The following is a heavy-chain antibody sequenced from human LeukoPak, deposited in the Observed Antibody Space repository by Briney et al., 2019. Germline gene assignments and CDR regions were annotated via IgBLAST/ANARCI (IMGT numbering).Heavy chain of an antibody. CDR3: ARVLGAHRYGSIDH. CDR2: INPSSGST. D-gene: IGHD5-18*01. CDR1: GYTFTTYY. J-gene: IGHJ4*02. Sequence: ASVKVSCKASGYTFTTYYMHWVRQAPGQGLEWMGIINPSSGSTSYAQKFQGRVTMTRDTSTSTVYMELRSLRSEDTAIYYCARVLGAHRYGSIDHWGQGTLVTVSS. V-gene: IGHV1-46*01.